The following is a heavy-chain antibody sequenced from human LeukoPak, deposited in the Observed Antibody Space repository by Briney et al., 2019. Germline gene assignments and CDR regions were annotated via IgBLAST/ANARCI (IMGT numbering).Heavy chain of an antibody. CDR2: IYYSGST. V-gene: IGHV4-59*01. CDR1: GGSISSYY. J-gene: IGHJ6*03. D-gene: IGHD6-6*01. Sequence: PSETLSLTCTVSGGSISSYYWSWIRQPPGKGLEWIGYIYYSGSTNYNPSLKSRVTISVDTSKNQFSLKLSSVTAADTAVYYCARQLAKGYYYYYMDVWGKGTTVTVSS. CDR3: ARQLAKGYYYYYMDV.